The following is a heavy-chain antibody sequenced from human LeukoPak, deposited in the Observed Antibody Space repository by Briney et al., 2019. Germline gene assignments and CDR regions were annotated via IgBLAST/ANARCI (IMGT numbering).Heavy chain of an antibody. CDR3: ARDRLFWGGDNWFDP. Sequence: SETLSLTCTVSGGSISSSSYYWGWIRQPPGKGLEWIGSIYYSGSTYYNPSLKSRVTMSVDTSKNQFSLKLSSVTAADTAVYYWARDRLFWGGDNWFDPWGQGTLVTVSS. J-gene: IGHJ5*02. D-gene: IGHD3-16*01. CDR1: GGSISSSSYY. V-gene: IGHV4-39*07. CDR2: IYYSGST.